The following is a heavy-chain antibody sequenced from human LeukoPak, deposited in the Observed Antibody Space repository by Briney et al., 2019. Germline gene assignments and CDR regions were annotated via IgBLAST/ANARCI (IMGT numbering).Heavy chain of an antibody. CDR3: ARDPPFRTGWSQNHFDF. D-gene: IGHD7-27*01. Sequence: QPGGSLRLSCAASGFTFSRYGIHWVRQAPGKGLEWVSFIRYDGNNRYYADSMKGRLTISRDNSKNTVYLQMDSLRAEDTAVYYCARDPPFRTGWSQNHFDFWGQGTLVTVSS. CDR1: GFTFSRYG. V-gene: IGHV3-30*02. CDR2: IRYDGNNR. J-gene: IGHJ4*02.